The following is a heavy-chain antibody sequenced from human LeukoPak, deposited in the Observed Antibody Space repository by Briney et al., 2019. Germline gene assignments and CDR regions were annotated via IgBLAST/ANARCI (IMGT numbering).Heavy chain of an antibody. J-gene: IGHJ6*02. CDR3: ARDIASTRMDV. Sequence: GGSLRLSCVASGFTFRSHGMHWVRQAPGKGLEWVAVIWYDGSNEYFADSVKGRFTISRDNSKNILYLQMNSLRAEDTAVYYCARDIASTRMDVRGQGTTVSVSS. D-gene: IGHD2-15*01. V-gene: IGHV3-33*01. CDR2: IWYDGSNE. CDR1: GFTFRSHG.